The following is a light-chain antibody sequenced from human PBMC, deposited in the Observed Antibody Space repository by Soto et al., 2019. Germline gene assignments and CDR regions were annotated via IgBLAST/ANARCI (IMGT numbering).Light chain of an antibody. V-gene: IGKV3-20*01. Sequence: EIVLTQSPGTLSLSPGERATLSCRAGQTVSSSYLAWYQQIRSQAPRLLIYGASSRATGIPDRFSGSGSGTDFTLSIRRLEPEYCGIYYGQLYDTAPLYTVGQGTNLEI. J-gene: IGKJ2*01. CDR1: QTVSSSY. CDR3: QLYDTAPLYT. CDR2: GAS.